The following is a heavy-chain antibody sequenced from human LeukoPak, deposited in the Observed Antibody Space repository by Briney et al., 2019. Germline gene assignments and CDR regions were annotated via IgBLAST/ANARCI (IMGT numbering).Heavy chain of an antibody. J-gene: IGHJ6*02. V-gene: IGHV4-39*01. CDR1: GGSISSSSYY. Sequence: SETLSPTCTVSGGSISSSSYYWGWIRQPPGKGLEWIGSIYYSGSTYYNPSLKSRVTISVDTSKNQFSLKLSSVTAADTAVYYCARHRTYGSGAMDVWGQGTTVTVSS. CDR2: IYYSGST. CDR3: ARHRTYGSGAMDV. D-gene: IGHD3-10*01.